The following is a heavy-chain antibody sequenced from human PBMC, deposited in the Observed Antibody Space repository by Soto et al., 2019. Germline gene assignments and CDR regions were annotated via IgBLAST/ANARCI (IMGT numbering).Heavy chain of an antibody. CDR3: ARQFPDSSGSYYFDY. CDR1: GGSISSSSYY. CDR2: IYYSGST. Sequence: PSETLSLTCTVSGGSISSSSYYWGWIRQPPGKGLEWIGSIYYSGSTYYNPSLKSRVTISVDTSKNQFSLKLSSVTAADTAVYYCARQFPDSSGSYYFDYWGQGTLVTVSS. D-gene: IGHD3-22*01. J-gene: IGHJ4*02. V-gene: IGHV4-39*01.